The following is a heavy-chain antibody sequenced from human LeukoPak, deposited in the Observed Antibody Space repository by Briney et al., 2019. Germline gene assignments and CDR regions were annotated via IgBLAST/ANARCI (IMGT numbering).Heavy chain of an antibody. V-gene: IGHV4-59*08. CDR3: ARAWSSYWYYFDY. Sequence: PSETLSLTCPVSRGSLRSYLRRWIQQPPGKGLEWIGYIYYSGSTNYNPSLKSRVTISVDASKNQFSLRLSSVTAADTAVYYCARAWSSYWYYFDYWGQGTLVTVSS. J-gene: IGHJ4*02. D-gene: IGHD6-19*01. CDR1: RGSLRSYL. CDR2: IYYSGST.